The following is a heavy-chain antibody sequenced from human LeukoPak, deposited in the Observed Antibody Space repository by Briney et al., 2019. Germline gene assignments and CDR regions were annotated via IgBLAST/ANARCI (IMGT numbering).Heavy chain of an antibody. J-gene: IGHJ4*02. Sequence: GGSLRLSCAASGFTFNSYSMNWVRQAPGKGLEWVSAISGSGGTTYYADSVKGRFTISRDNSKNTLYLQMSSLRAEDTAVYYCAKEGKTRNWNYYQAKAVYWGQGTLVTVSS. V-gene: IGHV3-23*01. CDR3: AKEGKTRNWNYYQAKAVY. CDR1: GFTFNSYS. CDR2: ISGSGGTT. D-gene: IGHD1-7*01.